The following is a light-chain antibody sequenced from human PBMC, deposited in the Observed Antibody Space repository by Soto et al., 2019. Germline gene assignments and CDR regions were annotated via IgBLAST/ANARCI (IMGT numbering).Light chain of an antibody. Sequence: EIVLTQSPATVSLSPGERATLSCRASQSVAGNLAWYQQKPGQPPRLLIYGVSTRATGVPARFSGSGSETDFSLTISSLQIEDFALYYCQQSNNWPPLTFGGGTKVAIK. V-gene: IGKV3-15*01. CDR3: QQSNNWPPLT. CDR1: QSVAGN. J-gene: IGKJ4*01. CDR2: GVS.